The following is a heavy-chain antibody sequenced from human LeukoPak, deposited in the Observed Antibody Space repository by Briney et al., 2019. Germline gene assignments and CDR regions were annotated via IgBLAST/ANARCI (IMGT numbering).Heavy chain of an antibody. CDR3: ARDWPYYYDGSADYNAFDI. V-gene: IGHV4-31*03. Sequence: PSETLSLTCTVSGVSISSVGYYWSWIRQYPGKGLEWIGYISYSGNTYYNPSLKSRVSISVDTSKTQFSLNLSSVTAADTALYYCARDWPYYYDGSADYNAFDIWGQGTMVTVSS. J-gene: IGHJ3*02. CDR2: ISYSGNT. D-gene: IGHD3-22*01. CDR1: GVSISSVGYY.